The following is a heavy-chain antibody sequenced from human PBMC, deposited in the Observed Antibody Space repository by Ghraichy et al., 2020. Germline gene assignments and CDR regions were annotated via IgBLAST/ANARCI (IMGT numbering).Heavy chain of an antibody. CDR3: ASIPARMYSSSWYFHY. J-gene: IGHJ4*02. V-gene: IGHV3-53*01. CDR1: GFTVISNY. CDR2: IYSCGST. D-gene: IGHD6-13*01. Sequence: LSLTCSASGFTVISNYMSWVRQAPVKGLYLVSFIYSCGSTYYSDSFNGLFTISRDNSKNTLYLQMNSLRAEDTAVYYCASIPARMYSSSWYFHYWGQGTLVTVSS.